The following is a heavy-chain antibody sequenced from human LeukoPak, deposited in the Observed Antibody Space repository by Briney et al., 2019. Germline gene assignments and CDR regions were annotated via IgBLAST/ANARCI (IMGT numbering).Heavy chain of an antibody. Sequence: GGSLRLSCAASGFTFSSYSMNWVRQAPGKGLEWVSSISSSSSYIYYADSVKGRFTISRDNAKNSLYLQMNSLRAEDMALYYCAKAKYGPGESGAFDIWGQGTMVTVSS. D-gene: IGHD3-10*01. CDR2: ISSSSSYI. J-gene: IGHJ3*02. CDR1: GFTFSSYS. CDR3: AKAKYGPGESGAFDI. V-gene: IGHV3-21*04.